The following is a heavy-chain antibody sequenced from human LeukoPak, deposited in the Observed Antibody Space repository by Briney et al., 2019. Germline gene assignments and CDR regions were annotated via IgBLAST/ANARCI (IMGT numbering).Heavy chain of an antibody. CDR3: ARIAAAGPIDY. V-gene: IGHV4-59*01. D-gene: IGHD6-13*01. CDR2: IYYSGST. CDR1: GGSISSYY. J-gene: IGHJ4*02. Sequence: PSETLSLTCTVSGGSISSYYWSWIRQPPGKGLEWIGYIYYSGSTNYNPSLKSRVTISVDTSKNQFSLKLSPVTAADTAVYYCARIAAAGPIDYWGQGTLVTVSS.